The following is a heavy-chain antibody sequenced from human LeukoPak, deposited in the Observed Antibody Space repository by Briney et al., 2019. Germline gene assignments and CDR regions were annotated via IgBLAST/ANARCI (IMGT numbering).Heavy chain of an antibody. Sequence: GGSLRLSCAASGFTFSSLSMNWVRQAPGKGLEWVSYISSTSSTIYYADSVKGRFTISRDNAKNTLYLQMNSLRAEDTAVYYCAKDRGYGTDNWFDPWGQGTLVTVSS. CDR1: GFTFSSLS. J-gene: IGHJ5*02. CDR3: AKDRGYGTDNWFDP. CDR2: ISSTSSTI. V-gene: IGHV3-48*01. D-gene: IGHD3-10*01.